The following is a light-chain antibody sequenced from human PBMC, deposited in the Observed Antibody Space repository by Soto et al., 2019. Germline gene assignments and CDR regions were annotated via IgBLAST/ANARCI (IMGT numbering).Light chain of an antibody. J-gene: IGKJ4*01. CDR1: QSISYY. V-gene: IGKV3-11*01. CDR3: QQRSNWPPLT. CDR2: DAS. Sequence: EIVLTQSPATLSLSPGERATLSCRASQSISYYLAWYQQKPGQAPRLLIYDASNRATGIPARFSGSGSGTDFTLTISSLEPEDFAVYDGQQRSNWPPLTFGGGTKVESK.